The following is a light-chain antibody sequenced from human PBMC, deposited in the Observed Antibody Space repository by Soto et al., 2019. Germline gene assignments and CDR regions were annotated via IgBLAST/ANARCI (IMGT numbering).Light chain of an antibody. V-gene: IGKV3-20*01. CDR3: QQYGSSPLT. CDR1: ETVDTSS. J-gene: IGKJ4*01. CDR2: SAS. Sequence: EIVLTQSPGTLSLSPGETATLSCRASETVDTSSLGWYQQKPGRAPSLLIYSASRRATGIPDRFDASGSATDFTLTISRLEPEDFAVYYRQQYGSSPLTFGGGTKVEI.